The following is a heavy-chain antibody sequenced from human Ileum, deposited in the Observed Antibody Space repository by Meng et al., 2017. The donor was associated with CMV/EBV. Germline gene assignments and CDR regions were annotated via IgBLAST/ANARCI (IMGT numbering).Heavy chain of an antibody. Sequence: LSCAVSGFSVSDYWMSWVRQAPGKRPEWVANVKQDGSYKNYVDSVKGRFTISRDNAKNSLYLQMNSLRDEDTAVYYCARDATAGLQDFWGQGTLVTVSS. CDR3: ARDATAGLQDF. CDR1: GFSVSDYW. D-gene: IGHD2-21*02. CDR2: VKQDGSYK. V-gene: IGHV3-7*01. J-gene: IGHJ4*02.